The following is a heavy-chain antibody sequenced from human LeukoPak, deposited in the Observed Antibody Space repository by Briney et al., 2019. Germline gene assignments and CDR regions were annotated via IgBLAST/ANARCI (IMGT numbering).Heavy chain of an antibody. J-gene: IGHJ4*02. CDR2: IIGSGGST. D-gene: IGHD2-15*01. CDR3: AKLDCSGSSCYQFDC. V-gene: IGHV3-23*01. CDR1: GFTFSNYA. Sequence: GGSLRLSCAASGFTFSNYAMSWVRQAPGKGLEWVSGIIGSGGSTFYADSVKGRFTISRDNSKSTLYLQMNSLRAEDTAVYYCAKLDCSGSSCYQFDCWGQGTLVTVSS.